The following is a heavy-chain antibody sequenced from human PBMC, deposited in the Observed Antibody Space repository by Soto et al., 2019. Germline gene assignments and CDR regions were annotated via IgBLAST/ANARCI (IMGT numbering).Heavy chain of an antibody. CDR2: ISGSGGST. J-gene: IGHJ4*02. Sequence: GSLRLSCAASGFTFSSYAMSWVRQAPGKGLEWVSAISGSGGSTYYADSVKGRFTISRDNSKNTLYLQMNSLRAEDTAVYYCAKDPSRRYFDWLSPFDYWGQGTLVTVSS. CDR3: AKDPSRRYFDWLSPFDY. CDR1: GFTFSSYA. D-gene: IGHD3-9*01. V-gene: IGHV3-23*01.